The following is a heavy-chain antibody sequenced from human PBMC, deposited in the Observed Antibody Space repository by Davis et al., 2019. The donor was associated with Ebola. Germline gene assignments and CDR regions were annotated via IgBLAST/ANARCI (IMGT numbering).Heavy chain of an antibody. J-gene: IGHJ6*03. D-gene: IGHD1-14*01. V-gene: IGHV3-30*02. Sequence: PGGALRLCGAASGFTLSSYGMHGGRQATGKGMEGVAFIRYDGSNKYYADSVKGRFTISRDNSKNTLYLQMNSLRAEDTAVYYCAKGPGATGYMDVWGKGTTVTVSS. CDR1: GFTLSSYG. CDR2: IRYDGSNK. CDR3: AKGPGATGYMDV.